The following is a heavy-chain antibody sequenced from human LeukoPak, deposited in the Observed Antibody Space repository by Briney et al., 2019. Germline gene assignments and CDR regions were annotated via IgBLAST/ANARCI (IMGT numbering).Heavy chain of an antibody. D-gene: IGHD5-24*01. CDR3: AKGGVATMRDGYNYYYYYMEV. V-gene: IGHV3-23*01. J-gene: IGHJ6*03. Sequence: GGSLRLSCAASGITFTSHAMSWLRQAPGKGLEWVSLISGSGGHTYYGDSVKGRFTISRDNSKSTLYLQMNSLRAEDTAVYYCAKGGVATMRDGYNYYYYYMEVWGRGTTVTVSS. CDR2: ISGSGGHT. CDR1: GITFTSHA.